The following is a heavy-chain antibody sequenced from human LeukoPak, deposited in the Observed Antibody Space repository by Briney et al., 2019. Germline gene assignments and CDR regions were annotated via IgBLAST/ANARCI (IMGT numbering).Heavy chain of an antibody. CDR3: ARDHMDHYGDYYFDY. V-gene: IGHV4-59*11. CDR1: GGSISSHY. CDR2: IYYSGST. D-gene: IGHD4-17*01. Sequence: SETLSPTCTVSGGSISSHYWSWIQQPPGKGLEWIGYIYYSGSTNYNPSLKSRVTISVDTSKNQFSLKLSSVTAADTAVYYCARDHMDHYGDYYFDYWGQGTLVTVSS. J-gene: IGHJ4*02.